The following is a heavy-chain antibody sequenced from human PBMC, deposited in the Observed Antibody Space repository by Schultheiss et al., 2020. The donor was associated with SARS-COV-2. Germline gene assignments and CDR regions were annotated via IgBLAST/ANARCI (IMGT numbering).Heavy chain of an antibody. V-gene: IGHV4-30-4*01. D-gene: IGHD2-15*01. J-gene: IGHJ6*02. CDR3: ASGRVAATSPEVGMDV. CDR2: IYYSGST. Sequence: SETLSLTCTVSGGSISSGDYYWSWIRQPPGKGLEWIGYIYYSGSTYYNPSLKSRVTISVDTSKNQFSLKLSSVTAADTAVYYCASGRVAATSPEVGMDVWGQGTTVTVSS. CDR1: GGSISSGDYY.